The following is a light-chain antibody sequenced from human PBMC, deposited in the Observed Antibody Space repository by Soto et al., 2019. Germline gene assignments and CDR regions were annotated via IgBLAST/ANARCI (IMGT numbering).Light chain of an antibody. CDR2: DAS. J-gene: IGKJ4*01. Sequence: EIVVTQSPGALSWSPGETSTLSGRASQSISSNYLAWYQQKPGQAPRLLIYDASRRATGIPDRFSGSGSGTDFTLTISRLEPEDFAVYYCQQYGSSPAVTFGGGTKVDIK. CDR3: QQYGSSPAVT. V-gene: IGKV3-20*01. CDR1: QSISSNY.